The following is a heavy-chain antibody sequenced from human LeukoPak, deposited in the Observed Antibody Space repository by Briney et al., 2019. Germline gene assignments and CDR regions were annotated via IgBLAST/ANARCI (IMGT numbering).Heavy chain of an antibody. J-gene: IGHJ6*03. CDR3: ARSPLYYYDSSGNYYYYMDV. CDR2: INHSGST. Sequence: PSETLSLTCTVSGGSISSYYWSWLRQPPGKGLEWIGEINHSGSTNYNPSLKSRVTISVDTSKNQFSLKLSSVTAADTAVYYCARSPLYYYDSSGNYYYYMDVWGKGTTVTISS. D-gene: IGHD3-22*01. CDR1: GGSISSYY. V-gene: IGHV4-34*01.